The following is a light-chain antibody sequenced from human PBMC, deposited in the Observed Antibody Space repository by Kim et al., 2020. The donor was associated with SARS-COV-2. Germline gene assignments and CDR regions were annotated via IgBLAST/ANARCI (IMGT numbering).Light chain of an antibody. CDR3: QYYDSSLSGSV. Sequence: QTVTIPCTGSTSNIGAGYGVPWYQQLPGTAPNLLIYGNRNRPSGVPDRFSGSKSGTSASLAITGLQAEDEADYYCQYYDSSLSGSVFGGGTQLTVL. CDR2: GNR. CDR1: TSNIGAGYG. V-gene: IGLV1-40*01. J-gene: IGLJ2*01.